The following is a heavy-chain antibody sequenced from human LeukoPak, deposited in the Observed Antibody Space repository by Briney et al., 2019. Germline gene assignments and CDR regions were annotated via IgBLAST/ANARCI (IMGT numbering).Heavy chain of an antibody. CDR3: VLPKRDYLSGLDAFDI. Sequence: GGSLRLSCAASGFTFSSYAMSWVRQAPGKGLEWVSAISGSGGSTYYADSVKGRVTISRDNSKNTLYLQMNSLRPEDTAVYYCVLPKRDYLSGLDAFDIWGQGTMVTVSS. CDR2: ISGSGGST. D-gene: IGHD4-11*01. V-gene: IGHV3-23*01. CDR1: GFTFSSYA. J-gene: IGHJ3*02.